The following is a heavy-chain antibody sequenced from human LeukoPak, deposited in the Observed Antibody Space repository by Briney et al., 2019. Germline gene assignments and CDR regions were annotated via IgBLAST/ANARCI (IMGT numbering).Heavy chain of an antibody. CDR2: ISGSGGTT. CDR1: GFTFSSYA. V-gene: IGHV3-23*01. Sequence: PGGSLRLSCAASGFTFSSYAMSWVRQAPGKGLEWVSSISGSGGTTYDADSVKGRFTISRDNSKNTLYLQMSSLRAEDTAVYYCARDLFITGTTGSTVVVIAILGYWGQGTLVTVSS. D-gene: IGHD2-21*01. J-gene: IGHJ4*02. CDR3: ARDLFITGTTGSTVVVIAILGY.